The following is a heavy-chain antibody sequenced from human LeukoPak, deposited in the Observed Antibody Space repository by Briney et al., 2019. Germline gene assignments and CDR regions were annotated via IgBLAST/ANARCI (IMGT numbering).Heavy chain of an antibody. CDR1: GYTFTSYG. CDR3: AREKDSSSWFHYYYYMDV. D-gene: IGHD6-13*01. V-gene: IGHV1-18*01. CDR2: ISAYNGNT. Sequence: ASVKVSCKASGYTFTSYGISWVRQAPGQGLEWMGWISAYNGNTNYAQKLQGRVTMTTDTSTSTAYMELRSLRSDDTAVYYCAREKDSSSWFHYYYYMDVWGKGTTVTVSS. J-gene: IGHJ6*03.